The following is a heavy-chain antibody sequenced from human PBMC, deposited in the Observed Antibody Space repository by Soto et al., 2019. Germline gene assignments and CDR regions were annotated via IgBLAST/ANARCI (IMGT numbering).Heavy chain of an antibody. CDR1: GYTFSRFD. D-gene: IGHD6-19*01. CDR2: MNPNTGDT. V-gene: IGHV1-8*01. Sequence: ASVKVSCKASGYTFSRFDINWVRQATGQGLEWMGSMNPNTGDTGYAQKFKGRVTLTRDTSISTAYMELSSLTSADTAVYYCARQEQWLTFFDYWGQGTLVTVSS. CDR3: ARQEQWLTFFDY. J-gene: IGHJ4*02.